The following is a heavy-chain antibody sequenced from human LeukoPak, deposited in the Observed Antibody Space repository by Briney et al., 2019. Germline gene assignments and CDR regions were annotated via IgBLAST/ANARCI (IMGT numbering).Heavy chain of an antibody. D-gene: IGHD1-1*01. CDR2: IGIDSGNT. CDR1: GFPFIEYS. CDR3: ARDHNYAFDN. Sequence: GGSLRLSCTASGFPFIEYSMNWVRQAPGKGLEWISYIGIDSGNTKYADSVRGRFTISADKAKNSLYPQMNSLRVEDTAVYYCARDHNYAFDNWGQGTLVSVAS. J-gene: IGHJ4*02. V-gene: IGHV3-48*01.